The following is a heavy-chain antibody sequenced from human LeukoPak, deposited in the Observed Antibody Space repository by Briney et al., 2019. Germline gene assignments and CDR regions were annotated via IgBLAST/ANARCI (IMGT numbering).Heavy chain of an antibody. D-gene: IGHD5-24*01. V-gene: IGHV4-34*01. J-gene: IGHJ4*02. CDR1: GGSFIGYY. Sequence: SETVSLSCAVYGGSFIGYYWSWIRQPPGKGLEWIGESNPSGDTSYNPSLKSRVIISLDTSKNQFSLKLSSVTAAYTAVYFCTRGLIYGYNSHSLDYWGQGTLVTVSS. CDR2: SNPSGDT. CDR3: TRGLIYGYNSHSLDY.